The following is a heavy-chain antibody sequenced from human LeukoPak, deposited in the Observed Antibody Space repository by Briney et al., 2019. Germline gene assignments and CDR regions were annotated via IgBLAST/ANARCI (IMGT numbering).Heavy chain of an antibody. D-gene: IGHD6-6*01. J-gene: IGHJ6*03. CDR2: IIPIFGTA. CDR1: GGTFSSYA. Sequence: SVKVSCKASGGTFSSYAISWVRQAPGQGLEWMGGIIPIFGTANYAQKFQDRVMITTDESTSTAYMELSSLRSEDTAVYYCARGSSSSGYYYYYYMDVWGKGTTVTVSS. CDR3: ARGSSSSGYYYYYYMDV. V-gene: IGHV1-69*05.